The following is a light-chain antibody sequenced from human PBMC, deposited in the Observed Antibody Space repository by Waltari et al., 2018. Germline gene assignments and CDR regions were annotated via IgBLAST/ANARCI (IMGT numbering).Light chain of an antibody. CDR2: WAS. Sequence: IEMTQSPESLAVSLGERITTNCKSGRSVLSISNNRNYLARYQHKPGQPPKLLLYWASTRTSGVPERFIGSGSGTDFTLTITSLQAEDVAVYYCQQHYSNPVFGQGTRLELK. V-gene: IGKV4-1*01. CDR3: QQHYSNPV. J-gene: IGKJ5*01. CDR1: RSVLSISNNRNY.